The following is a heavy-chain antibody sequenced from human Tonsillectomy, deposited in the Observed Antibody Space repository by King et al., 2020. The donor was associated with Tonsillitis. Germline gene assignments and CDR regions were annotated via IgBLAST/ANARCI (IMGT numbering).Heavy chain of an antibody. CDR2: ISAYNGNT. J-gene: IGHJ3*02. D-gene: IGHD3-22*01. CDR1: GYSFISYG. CDR3: ARQGRVKTYYYDSSGYSAAFDI. V-gene: IGHV1-18*01. Sequence: QLVQSGAEVKKPGASVKVSCEASGYSFISYGITWVRQAPGQGLEWMGWISAYNGNTNYAQKLQGRVTMTTDTSTSTAYMELRSLRSDDTAVYYCARQGRVKTYYYDSSGYSAAFDIWGQGTMVTVSS.